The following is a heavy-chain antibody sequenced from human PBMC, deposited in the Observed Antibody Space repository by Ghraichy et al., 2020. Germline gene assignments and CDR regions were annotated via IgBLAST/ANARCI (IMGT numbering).Heavy chain of an antibody. CDR1: GFTFSDYY. CDR2: ISSTDTTI. J-gene: IGHJ6*02. Sequence: GESLNISCAASGFTFSDYYMSWIRQAPGKGLEWVSHISSTDTTIYYADSVKGRFTISRDNVKNSLYLQMNSLRAEDTAVYYCAREWNYYGMDVWGQGTTVTVSS. CDR3: AREWNYYGMDV. V-gene: IGHV3-11*01.